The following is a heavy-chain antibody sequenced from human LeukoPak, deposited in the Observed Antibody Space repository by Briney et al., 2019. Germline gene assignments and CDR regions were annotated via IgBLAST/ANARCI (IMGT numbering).Heavy chain of an antibody. CDR3: ARYWPKHQFDY. Sequence: PSETLSLTCTVSGGSISSGSYYWSWIRQPPGKGLEWIGYIYYSGSTNYNPSLKSRVTISVDTSKNQFSLKLSSVTAADTAVYYCARYWPKHQFDYWGQGTLVTVSS. CDR1: GGSISSGSYY. D-gene: IGHD2-15*01. CDR2: IYYSGST. J-gene: IGHJ4*02. V-gene: IGHV4-61*01.